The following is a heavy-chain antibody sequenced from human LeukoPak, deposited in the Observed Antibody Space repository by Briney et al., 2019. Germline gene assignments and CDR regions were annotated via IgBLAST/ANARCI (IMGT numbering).Heavy chain of an antibody. J-gene: IGHJ6*03. V-gene: IGHV3-21*04. CDR2: ISSSSSYI. CDR3: AKGGVHRGYYYYYMDV. CDR1: GFTFSSYS. Sequence: GGSLRLSCAASGFTFSSYSMNWVRQAPGKGLEWVSSISSSSSYIYYADSVKGRFTISRDNAKNSLYLQMNSLRAEDTALYYCAKGGVHRGYYYYYMDVWGKGTTVTISS. D-gene: IGHD2-8*01.